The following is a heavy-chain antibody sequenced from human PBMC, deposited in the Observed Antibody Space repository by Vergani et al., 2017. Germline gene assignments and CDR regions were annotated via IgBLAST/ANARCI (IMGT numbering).Heavy chain of an antibody. Sequence: EVQLLESGGGLVQPGGSLRLSCAASGFTFSSYAMSWVRQAPGKGLEWVSAISGSGGSTYYADSVKGRFTISRDNSKNTLYLQMNSLRAEDTAVYYCVYDPTVTTTDGNWFDPWGQGTLVTVSS. D-gene: IGHD4-17*01. J-gene: IGHJ5*02. V-gene: IGHV3-23*01. CDR1: GFTFSSYA. CDR3: VYDPTVTTTDGNWFDP. CDR2: ISGSGGST.